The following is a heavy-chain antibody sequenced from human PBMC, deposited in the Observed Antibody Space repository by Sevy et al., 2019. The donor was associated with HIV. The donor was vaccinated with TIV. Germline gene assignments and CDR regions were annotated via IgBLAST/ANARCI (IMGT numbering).Heavy chain of an antibody. CDR2: IYYSGST. V-gene: IGHV4-59*01. CDR3: GGGWSRSYGGSYDY. CDR1: GGSISSYY. Sequence: SETLSLTCTVSGGSISSYYWSWIRQPPGKGLEWIGDIYYSGSTNYNPSLKSRVTISVDTSKNQFSLKLGSVTAADTAVYYCGGGWSRSYGGSYDYWGQGTLVTV. D-gene: IGHD3-10*01. J-gene: IGHJ4*02.